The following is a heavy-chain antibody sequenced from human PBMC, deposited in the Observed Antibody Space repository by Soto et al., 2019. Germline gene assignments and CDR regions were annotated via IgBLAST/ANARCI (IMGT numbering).Heavy chain of an antibody. Sequence: QVQQQEAGPGLVKPAQTLSLTCTVSGGSISSGGYYWSWIRQPPGKGLEWIGYSYYSRRTYYNPAQKSRVTITVNTSKNPFPLKLSSVTAADTAVYFCARTQYQLPYAFDIWGQGTMVTVSS. V-gene: IGHV4-31*03. J-gene: IGHJ3*02. CDR2: SYYSRRT. CDR1: GGSISSGGYY. D-gene: IGHD2-2*01. CDR3: ARTQYQLPYAFDI.